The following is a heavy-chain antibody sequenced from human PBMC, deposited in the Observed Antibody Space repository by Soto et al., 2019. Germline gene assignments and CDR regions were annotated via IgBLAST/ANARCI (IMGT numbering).Heavy chain of an antibody. J-gene: IGHJ4*02. V-gene: IGHV4-34*01. CDR3: ARGFYYDSSGYYLFKSTHSDYFDY. CDR1: GGSFSGYY. D-gene: IGHD3-22*01. CDR2: INHSGST. Sequence: SATLSLTCAVYGGSFSGYYWSWIRQPPGKGLEWIGEINHSGSTNYNPSLKSRVTISVDTSKNQFSLKLSSVTAADTAVYYCARGFYYDSSGYYLFKSTHSDYFDYWGQGTLVTVSS.